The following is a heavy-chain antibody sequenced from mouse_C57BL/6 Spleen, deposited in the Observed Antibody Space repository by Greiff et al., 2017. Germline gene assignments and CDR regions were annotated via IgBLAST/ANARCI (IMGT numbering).Heavy chain of an antibody. CDR3: ATYYSNYYAMDY. J-gene: IGHJ4*01. V-gene: IGHV1-78*01. CDR2: IYPRDGST. D-gene: IGHD2-5*01. Sequence: VQLQQSDAELVKPGASVKISCTVSGYTFTDHTIHWMKQRPEQGLEWIGYIYPRDGSTKYNEKFKGQATLTADKSSRTAYMQLNSLTSEDSAVYFCATYYSNYYAMDYWGQGTSVTVSS. CDR1: GYTFTDHT.